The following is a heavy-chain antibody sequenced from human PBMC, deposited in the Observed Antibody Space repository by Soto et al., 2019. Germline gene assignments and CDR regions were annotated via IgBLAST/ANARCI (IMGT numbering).Heavy chain of an antibody. V-gene: IGHV4-39*01. D-gene: IGHD3-10*01. J-gene: IGHJ6*02. CDR1: GGSISSSSYY. Sequence: QLQLQESGPGLVKPSETLSLTCTVSGGSISSSSYYWGWIRQPPGKGLEWIGSIYYSGSTYYNPSLKSRVTISVDTSKNQFSLKLSSVTAADTAVYYCARLGFLGGMDVWGQGTTVTVSS. CDR3: ARLGFLGGMDV. CDR2: IYYSGST.